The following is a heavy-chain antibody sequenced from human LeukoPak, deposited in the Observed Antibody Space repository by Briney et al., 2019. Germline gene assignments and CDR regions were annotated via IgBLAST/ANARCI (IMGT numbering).Heavy chain of an antibody. V-gene: IGHV1-3*01. CDR1: GYTFTSCA. CDR2: INAGNGNT. J-gene: IGHJ4*02. D-gene: IGHD3-10*01. CDR3: ARDPELTYYYGSGSYRSTQGDY. Sequence: ASVKVSCKASGYTFTSCAMHWVRQAPGQRLEWMGWINAGNGNTKYSQKFQGRVTITRDTSASTAYMELSSLRSEDTAVYYCARDPELTYYYGSGSYRSTQGDYWGQGTLVTVSS.